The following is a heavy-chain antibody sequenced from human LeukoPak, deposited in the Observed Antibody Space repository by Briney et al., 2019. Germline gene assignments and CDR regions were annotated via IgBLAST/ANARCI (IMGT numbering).Heavy chain of an antibody. D-gene: IGHD1-26*01. CDR3: ARLRGGTYFDY. CDR1: GFIVSSNY. Sequence: GGSLRLSCAASGFIVSSNYMTWVRQAPGKGLEWVSVIYSGGSTHYADSVKGRFTISRDNSKNTLYLQMNSLRAEDTAVYYCARLRGGTYFDYWGQGTLVTVSS. CDR2: IYSGGST. J-gene: IGHJ4*02. V-gene: IGHV3-66*01.